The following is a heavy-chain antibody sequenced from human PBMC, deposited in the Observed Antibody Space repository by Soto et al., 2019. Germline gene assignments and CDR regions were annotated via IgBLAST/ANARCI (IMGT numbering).Heavy chain of an antibody. CDR2: IFDSGTT. D-gene: IGHD7-27*01. Sequence: TLSLPFTVSGGSITSDYSCWSCFRQPPGEGLEWIGHIFDSGTTYTNPSLRSQVAISLDTSKNHFSLTLRSVTAADTAVYYCARGPSGDKVHYWGQGALVTVSS. J-gene: IGHJ4*02. CDR1: GGSITSDYSC. V-gene: IGHV4-30-4*01. CDR3: ARGPSGDKVHY.